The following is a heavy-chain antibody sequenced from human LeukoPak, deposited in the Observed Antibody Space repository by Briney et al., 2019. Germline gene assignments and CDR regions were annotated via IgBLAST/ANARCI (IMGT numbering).Heavy chain of an antibody. Sequence: SETLSLTCTVSGGSINTYYWNWIRQPPGKGLEWIGYVSYIGNTDYNPSLRSRVTISLDTSKKQFSLKLTSVTAADTAMYYCARAPTSQHSGAYDAFDFWGRGTMVAVSS. CDR3: ARAPTSQHSGAYDAFDF. V-gene: IGHV4-59*08. J-gene: IGHJ3*01. D-gene: IGHD1-26*01. CDR1: GGSINTYY. CDR2: VSYIGNT.